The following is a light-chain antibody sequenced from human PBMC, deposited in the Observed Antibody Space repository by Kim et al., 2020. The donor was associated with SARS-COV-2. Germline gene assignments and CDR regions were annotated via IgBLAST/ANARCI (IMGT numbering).Light chain of an antibody. CDR2: DAS. CDR3: QQYDIPPYT. CDR1: QDIRNY. Sequence: DIQMTQSPSSLSASVGDRVTITCQASQDIRNYLNWYQQKAGKAPKLLIYDASNLETGVPSRLSRSGSGTDFTFTISSLQPEDIATYYCQQYDIPPYTFGQGTKLEI. V-gene: IGKV1-33*01. J-gene: IGKJ2*01.